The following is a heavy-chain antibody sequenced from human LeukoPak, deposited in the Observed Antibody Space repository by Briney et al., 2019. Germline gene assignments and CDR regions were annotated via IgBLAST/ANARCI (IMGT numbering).Heavy chain of an antibody. Sequence: ASVKVSYKASGYTFTSYGIGWVRQAPGQGLEWMGWISAYNGNTNYAQKLQGRVTMTTDTSTSTAYMELRSLRSDDTAVYYCARDRAEYYYDSSGYYIWGQGTLVTVSS. CDR3: ARDRAEYYYDSSGYYI. V-gene: IGHV1-18*01. CDR2: ISAYNGNT. CDR1: GYTFTSYG. D-gene: IGHD3-22*01. J-gene: IGHJ4*02.